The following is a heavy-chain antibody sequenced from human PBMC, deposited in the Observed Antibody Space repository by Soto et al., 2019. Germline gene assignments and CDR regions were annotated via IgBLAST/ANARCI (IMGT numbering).Heavy chain of an antibody. CDR1: GYTFTSFG. J-gene: IGHJ3*02. D-gene: IGHD2-15*01. V-gene: IGHV1-18*01. Sequence: QLPLVQSGAEVKKPGASVKVSCKASGYTFTSFGISWVRQAPGQGLEWMGWISAYNGNANYAENLQGRVTMATDPAPSTAYMELRSLRADDTAVYYCARDHRGGTDALEIWGQGTVVSVSS. CDR3: ARDHRGGTDALEI. CDR2: ISAYNGNA.